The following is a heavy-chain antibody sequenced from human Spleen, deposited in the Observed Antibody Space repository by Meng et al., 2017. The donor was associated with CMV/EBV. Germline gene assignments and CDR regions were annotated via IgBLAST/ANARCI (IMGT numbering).Heavy chain of an antibody. V-gene: IGHV2-5*02. Sequence: SGFSRRTSGMGVGWIRQPPGKALEWLALIYWDDDKRYSPSLKSRLTITKDTSKNQVVLTMTNMDPVDTATYYCAHRDYCSGGTCTFDYWGQGTLVTVSS. CDR3: AHRDYCSGGTCTFDY. CDR2: IYWDDDK. D-gene: IGHD2-15*01. CDR1: GFSRRTSGMG. J-gene: IGHJ4*02.